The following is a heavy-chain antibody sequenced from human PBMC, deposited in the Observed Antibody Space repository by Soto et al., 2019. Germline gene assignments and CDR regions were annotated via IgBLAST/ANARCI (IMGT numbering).Heavy chain of an antibody. V-gene: IGHV1-18*04. CDR1: GYTFTSYL. CDR2: ISANNCHT. Sequence: QVKLVQSVGEVKKPGSSVRVTCNAAGYTFTSYLTRWVRQAPGQGLEGLGGISANNCHTNYAQKFKGRLSITTETSTTTDSMELRCRRSYDTAVYYCTRRTSEYWHGFVAREDFDYLGPGALVTVSS. J-gene: IGHJ4*02. CDR3: TRRTSEYWHGFVAREDFDY. D-gene: IGHD3-3*02.